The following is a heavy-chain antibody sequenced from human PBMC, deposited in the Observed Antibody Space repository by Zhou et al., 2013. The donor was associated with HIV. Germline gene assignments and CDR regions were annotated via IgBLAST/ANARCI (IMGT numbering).Heavy chain of an antibody. CDR3: ARGGLEPVDY. V-gene: IGHV3-74*01. CDR1: GFTFSGYW. CDR2: IDTDGSTT. D-gene: IGHD1-1*01. J-gene: IGHJ4*02. Sequence: EVQLVESGGGLVQPGGSLRLSCAASGFTFSGYWMHWVRQAPGKGLVWVSHIDTDGSTTNYADSVKGRFTISRGNAKNTLYLQMNSLTAEDSALYYCARGGLEPVDYWGQGTLVTVSS.